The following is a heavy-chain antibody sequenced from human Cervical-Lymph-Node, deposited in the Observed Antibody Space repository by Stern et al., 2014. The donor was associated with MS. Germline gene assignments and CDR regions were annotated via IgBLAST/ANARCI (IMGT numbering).Heavy chain of an antibody. CDR1: GFTFSSYG. CDR3: AREKVDTYYYYYYGMDV. CDR2: IWYDGSNK. V-gene: IGHV3-33*01. J-gene: IGHJ6*02. Sequence: VQLVESGGGVVQPGRYLRLACASSGFTFSSYGMPWVRPAPGKGLEWVAGIWYDGSNKYYADSVKGRFTISRDNSKNTLYLQMNSLRAEDTAVYYCAREKVDTYYYYYYGMDVWGQGTTVTVSS. D-gene: IGHD2-15*01.